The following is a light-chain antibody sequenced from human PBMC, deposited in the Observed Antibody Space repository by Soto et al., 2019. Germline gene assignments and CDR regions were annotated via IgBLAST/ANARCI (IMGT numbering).Light chain of an antibody. V-gene: IGKV3-11*01. CDR1: QNISSY. J-gene: IGKJ1*01. CDR3: QPRSHWPRT. CDR2: DVS. Sequence: IVLTQSPATLSLYPGKRATLSCRASQNISSYLIWYQQKPGQAPRLLIYDVSNRATGIPARFSGSGSGTHFSLTISSLEPEDVEVYYCQPRSHWPRTFGQGTKLQIQ.